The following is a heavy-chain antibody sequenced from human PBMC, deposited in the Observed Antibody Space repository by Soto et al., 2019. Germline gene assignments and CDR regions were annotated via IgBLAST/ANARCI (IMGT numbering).Heavy chain of an antibody. D-gene: IGHD3-22*01. CDR2: IIPIFGTA. CDR3: ASHYDSSGYYYRGLDY. Sequence: QVQLVQSGAEVKKPGSSVKVSCKASGGTFSSYAISWVRQAPGQGLEWMGGIIPIFGTAAYAQKFQGRVTITADESTSTAYMELSSLRSADTAVYYCASHYDSSGYYYRGLDYWGQGTLVTVSS. CDR1: GGTFSSYA. J-gene: IGHJ4*02. V-gene: IGHV1-69*12.